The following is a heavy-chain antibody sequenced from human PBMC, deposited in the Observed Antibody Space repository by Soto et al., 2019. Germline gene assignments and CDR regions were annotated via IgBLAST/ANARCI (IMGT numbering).Heavy chain of an antibody. CDR3: ARAAPRYCSGGSCYSGRDY. J-gene: IGHJ4*02. CDR1: GGSFSGYY. Sequence: SETLSLTCAVYGGSFSGYYWSWIRQPPGKGLEWIGEINHSGSTNYNPSLKSRVTISVDTSKNQFSLKLSSVTAADTAVYYCARAAPRYCSGGSCYSGRDYCGQGTLVTVSS. D-gene: IGHD2-15*01. CDR2: INHSGST. V-gene: IGHV4-34*01.